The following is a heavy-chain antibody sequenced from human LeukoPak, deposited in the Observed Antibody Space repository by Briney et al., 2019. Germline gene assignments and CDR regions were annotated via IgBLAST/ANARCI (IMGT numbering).Heavy chain of an antibody. V-gene: IGHV3-64D*06. J-gene: IGHJ4*02. CDR2: ISSNGGST. Sequence: GGSLRLSCSASGFTFSSYAMHWVRQAPGKGLEYVSAISSNGGSTYYADSVKDRFTISRDNSKNTLYLQMSSLRAEDTAVYYCVKELYYYGSGGFDYWGQGTLVTVSS. CDR1: GFTFSSYA. CDR3: VKELYYYGSGGFDY. D-gene: IGHD3-10*01.